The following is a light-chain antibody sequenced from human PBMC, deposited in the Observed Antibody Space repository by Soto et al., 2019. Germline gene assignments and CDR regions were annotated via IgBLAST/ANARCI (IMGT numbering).Light chain of an antibody. CDR2: EVN. Sequence: QSVLTQPASVSGSPGQSITISCTGTSSDVGGYNYVSWSQQHPGKAPQLMIYEVNNRPSGGSNRFSGSKSGNTALLTISGLQAADEADYYCRSYTSSSTFVFGTGTKVA. CDR1: SSDVGGYNY. CDR3: RSYTSSSTFV. V-gene: IGLV2-14*01. J-gene: IGLJ1*01.